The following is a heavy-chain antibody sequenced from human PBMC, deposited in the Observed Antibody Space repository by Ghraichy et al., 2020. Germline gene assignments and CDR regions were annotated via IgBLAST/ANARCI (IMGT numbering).Heavy chain of an antibody. D-gene: IGHD4-17*01. Sequence: SETLSLTCTVSGGSISSYYWSWIRQPPGKGLEWIGYIYYSGSTNYNPSLKSRVTISVDTSKNQFSLKLSSVTAADTAVYYCARRAYNDYGDYDHWGQGTLVTVSS. CDR1: GGSISSYY. J-gene: IGHJ5*02. V-gene: IGHV4-59*08. CDR2: IYYSGST. CDR3: ARRAYNDYGDYDH.